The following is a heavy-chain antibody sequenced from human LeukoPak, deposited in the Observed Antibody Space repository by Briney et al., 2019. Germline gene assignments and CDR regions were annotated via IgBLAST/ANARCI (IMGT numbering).Heavy chain of an antibody. CDR2: IHYSGST. D-gene: IGHD3-10*01. Sequence: SQSLSLTCTVSGGSVTNNDYYWSWIRQPPGKGLEWSGYIHYSGSTHYHPSHASRLTISVDTSKPQSPLNLRPVTAAATAVYYCAPVVAIPFVRGIFNYYYSMDVWGKGTTVTVS. J-gene: IGHJ6*03. CDR1: GGSVTNNDYY. V-gene: IGHV4-30-4*08. CDR3: APVVAIPFVRGIFNYYYSMDV.